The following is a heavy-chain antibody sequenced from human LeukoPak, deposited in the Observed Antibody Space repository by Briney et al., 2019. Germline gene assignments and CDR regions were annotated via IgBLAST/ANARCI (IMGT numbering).Heavy chain of an antibody. V-gene: IGHV3-30*02. CDR2: IRDDGNSK. D-gene: IGHD1-26*01. J-gene: IGHJ4*02. Sequence: GWSLRLSCAPSGFTLSSFAMHWVRQAPREAMEGVAFIRDDGNSKYDADSVKGRFTVSRDNSKNTLYLQMNSLRDEHTALYYCAKDPSGTYCGYYWGQGSLVTVSS. CDR1: GFTLSSFA. CDR3: AKDPSGTYCGYY.